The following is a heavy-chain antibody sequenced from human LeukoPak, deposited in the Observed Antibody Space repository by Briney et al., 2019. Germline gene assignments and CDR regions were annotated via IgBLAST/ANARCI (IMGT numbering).Heavy chain of an antibody. CDR3: AKRGGHYDILTGYSQLGFDY. CDR2: ISGSGGST. J-gene: IGHJ4*02. D-gene: IGHD3-9*01. CDR1: GFTFSSYA. V-gene: IGHV3-23*01. Sequence: GGSLRLSCAASGFTFSSYAMGWVRQAPGKGLEWVSAISGSGGSTYYADSVKGRFTISRDNSKNTLYLQMNSLRAEDTAVYYCAKRGGHYDILTGYSQLGFDYWGQGTLVTVSS.